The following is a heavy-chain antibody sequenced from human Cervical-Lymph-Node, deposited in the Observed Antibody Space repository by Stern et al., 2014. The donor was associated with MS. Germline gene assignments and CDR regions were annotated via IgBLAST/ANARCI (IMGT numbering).Heavy chain of an antibody. CDR2: IVVCSGNT. J-gene: IGHJ3*02. D-gene: IGHD3-22*01. V-gene: IGHV1-58*01. CDR3: AAEPMYYSDSVGAFDI. Sequence: QLVESGPEVKKPGTSVKVSCKASGFTFTSSAVQWVRQARGQSLEWKGWIVVCSGNTNSAQKFQERVTITRDMSTSTAYMELSSLRSEDTAVYYCAAEPMYYSDSVGAFDIWGQGTMVTVSS. CDR1: GFTFTSSA.